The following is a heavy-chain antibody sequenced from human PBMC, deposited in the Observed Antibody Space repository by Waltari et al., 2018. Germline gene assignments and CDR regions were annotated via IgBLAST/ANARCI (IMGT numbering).Heavy chain of an antibody. CDR3: ARTVGATRGGFDY. D-gene: IGHD1-26*01. J-gene: IGHJ4*02. V-gene: IGHV4-38-2*02. CDR2: IYHSGST. CDR1: GYSISSGYY. Sequence: QVQLQESGPGLVKPSETLSLTCTVSGYSISSGYYWGWIRQPPGKGLEWIGSIYHSGSTYYNPSLKSRVTISVDTSKNQFSPKLSSVTAADTAVYYCARTVGATRGGFDYWGQGTLVTVSS.